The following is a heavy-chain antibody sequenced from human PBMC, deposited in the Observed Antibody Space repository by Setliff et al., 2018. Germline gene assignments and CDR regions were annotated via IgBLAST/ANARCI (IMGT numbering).Heavy chain of an antibody. D-gene: IGHD6-25*01. Sequence: GWSLRLSCAASGFTFSSLWMAWVRQSPGRGLEWVANINQDGSGKFYVDSVKGRFTIFRDNAKNSLSLQMNDLRAEDTSVFYCVPGRGSWGQGALVTVSS. CDR3: VPGRGS. J-gene: IGHJ5*02. CDR2: INQDGSGK. V-gene: IGHV3-7*01. CDR1: GFTFSSLW.